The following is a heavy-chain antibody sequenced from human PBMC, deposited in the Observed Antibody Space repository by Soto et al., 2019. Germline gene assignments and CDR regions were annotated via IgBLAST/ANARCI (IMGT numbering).Heavy chain of an antibody. CDR2: ISYDGSNK. J-gene: IGHJ4*02. Sequence: QVQVVESGGGVVQPGRSLRLSCAASGFTFSSYGMHWVRQAPGKGLEWVAVISYDGSNKYYADSVKGRFTISRDNSKNTLYLQMHSLRAEDTAVYYCANSADFDWLLPGYWGQGTLVTVSS. D-gene: IGHD3-9*01. CDR3: ANSADFDWLLPGY. V-gene: IGHV3-30*18. CDR1: GFTFSSYG.